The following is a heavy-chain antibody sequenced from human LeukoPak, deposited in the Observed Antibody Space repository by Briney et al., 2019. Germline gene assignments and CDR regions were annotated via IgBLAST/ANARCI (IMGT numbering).Heavy chain of an antibody. CDR1: GGTFSSYA. J-gene: IGHJ4*02. Sequence: SVKVSXKASGGTFSSYAISWVRQAPGQGLEWMGGIIPIFGTANYAQKFQGRVTITTDESTSTAYMELSSLRSEDTAVYYCARDGCYDSSGYYYGDYWGQGTLVTVSS. CDR2: IIPIFGTA. V-gene: IGHV1-69*05. D-gene: IGHD3-22*01. CDR3: ARDGCYDSSGYYYGDY.